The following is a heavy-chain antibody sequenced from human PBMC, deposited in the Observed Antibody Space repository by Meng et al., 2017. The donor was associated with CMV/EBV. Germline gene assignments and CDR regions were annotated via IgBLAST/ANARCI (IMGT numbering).Heavy chain of an antibody. Sequence: SCAASGFTFSSYEMNWVRQAPGKGLEWVSYISSSGSTIYYADSVKGRFTISRDNAKNSLYLQMNSLRAEDTAVYYCARALIAVAGSWDYYYGMDVWGQGTTVTVSS. CDR3: ARALIAVAGSWDYYYGMDV. CDR2: ISSSGSTI. V-gene: IGHV3-48*03. J-gene: IGHJ6*02. D-gene: IGHD6-19*01. CDR1: GFTFSSYE.